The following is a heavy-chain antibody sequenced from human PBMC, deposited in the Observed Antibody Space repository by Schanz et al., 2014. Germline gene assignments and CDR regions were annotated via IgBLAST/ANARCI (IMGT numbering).Heavy chain of an antibody. Sequence: EVQLVESGGCLVQPGGSLRLSCAASGFTFSSYWMSWVRQAPGKGLEWVANIKQDGSERSYVDSVKGRFTISRDNAKNSLYLQMNSLRAEDTAVYYCARDKGGYYPFDYWGQGTLVTVSS. CDR2: IKQDGSER. D-gene: IGHD3-3*01. V-gene: IGHV3-7*01. J-gene: IGHJ4*02. CDR3: ARDKGGYYPFDY. CDR1: GFTFSSYW.